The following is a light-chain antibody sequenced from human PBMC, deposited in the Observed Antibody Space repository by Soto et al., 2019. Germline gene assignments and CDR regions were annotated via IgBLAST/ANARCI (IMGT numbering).Light chain of an antibody. CDR3: QQSYSAPRT. CDR2: AAS. J-gene: IGKJ2*01. CDR1: QTVRHY. V-gene: IGKV1-39*01. Sequence: DIQMTQSPSSLSAFVGDRVTITCRASQTVRHYLNWYQQKPGQAPRLLIYAASSLQSWVPSRFSGSGSETDSSLTINSLLPEDFATYYCQQSYSAPRTFGQGTKLEIK.